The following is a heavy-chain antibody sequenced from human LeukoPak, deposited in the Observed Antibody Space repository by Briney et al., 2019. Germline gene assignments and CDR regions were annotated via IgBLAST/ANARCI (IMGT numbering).Heavy chain of an antibody. CDR3: ARFNYYDSSGLDY. V-gene: IGHV4-59*08. J-gene: IGHJ4*02. CDR2: IYYSGNT. CDR1: GGSITGYY. D-gene: IGHD3-22*01. Sequence: PSETLSLTCTVSGGSITGYYWSWVRQAPGKGLEWIAYIYYSGNTNYNPSLKSRVTISVDTSKNQFSLKLSSVTAADTAVYYCARFNYYDSSGLDYWGQGTLVTVSS.